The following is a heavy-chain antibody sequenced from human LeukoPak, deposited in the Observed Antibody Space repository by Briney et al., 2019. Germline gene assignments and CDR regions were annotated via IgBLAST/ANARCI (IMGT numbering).Heavy chain of an antibody. Sequence: GGSLRLSCAASGFTLSSYNMNWVRQAPGKGLEWVSYISSSSSTIYYADSVKGRFTISRDNAKNSLYLQMNSLRAEDTAVYYCARGMLIETIYGSGTLGFSYYFDYWGQGTLVTVSS. V-gene: IGHV3-48*01. CDR2: ISSSSSTI. CDR1: GFTLSSYN. J-gene: IGHJ4*02. CDR3: ARGMLIETIYGSGTLGFSYYFDY. D-gene: IGHD3-10*01.